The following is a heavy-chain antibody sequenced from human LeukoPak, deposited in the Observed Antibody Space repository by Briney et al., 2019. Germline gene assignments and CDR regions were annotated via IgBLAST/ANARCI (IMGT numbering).Heavy chain of an antibody. CDR2: IYPRDGST. Sequence: ASVKVSCKASGYTFTSNYIHWVRQAPGQGLEWMGMIYPRDGSTSYAQKFQGRVTVTRDTSTSTVRMELSGLRSEDTAVYYCARDQEGFDYWGQGTLVTVSS. CDR1: GYTFTSNY. CDR3: ARDQEGFDY. V-gene: IGHV1-46*01. J-gene: IGHJ4*02.